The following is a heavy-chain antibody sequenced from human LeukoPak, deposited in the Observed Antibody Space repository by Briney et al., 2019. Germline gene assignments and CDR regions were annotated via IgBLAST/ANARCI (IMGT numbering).Heavy chain of an antibody. CDR3: ARDSRLYYYYGMDV. CDR2: IIPILGIA. CDR1: GGTFSSYA. Sequence: SVKVSCKASGGTFSSYAIIWVRQAPGQGLEWMGRIIPILGIANYVQKFQGRVTITADKSTSTAYMELSSLRSEDTAVYYCARDSRLYYYYGMDVWGQGTTVTVSS. J-gene: IGHJ6*02. V-gene: IGHV1-69*04.